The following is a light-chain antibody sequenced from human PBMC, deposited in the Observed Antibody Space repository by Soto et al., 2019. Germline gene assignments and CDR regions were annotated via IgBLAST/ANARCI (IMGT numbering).Light chain of an antibody. CDR1: SSDVGGYNY. Sequence: QSALTQPRSVSGSPGQSVTSSCTGTSSDVGGYNYVSWYQQHPGKAPKLMIYDVNKRPSGVPDRFSGSKSGNTASLTISGLQAEDEADYYCCSYAGTYIGVFGGGTKLTVL. V-gene: IGLV2-11*01. CDR2: DVN. CDR3: CSYAGTYIGV. J-gene: IGLJ3*02.